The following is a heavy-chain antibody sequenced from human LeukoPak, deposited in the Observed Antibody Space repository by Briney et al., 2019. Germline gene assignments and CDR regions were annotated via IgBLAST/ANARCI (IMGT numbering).Heavy chain of an antibody. CDR3: ARDSGGITGNWFDP. CDR1: GGSFSGYY. D-gene: IGHD1-20*01. CDR2: INHSGST. Sequence: PSETLSLTCAVYGGSFSGYYWSWIRQPPGKGLEWIGEINHSGSTYYNPSLKSRVTISVDTSKNQFSLKLSSVTAADTAVYYCARDSGGITGNWFDPWGQGTLVTVSS. V-gene: IGHV4-34*09. J-gene: IGHJ5*02.